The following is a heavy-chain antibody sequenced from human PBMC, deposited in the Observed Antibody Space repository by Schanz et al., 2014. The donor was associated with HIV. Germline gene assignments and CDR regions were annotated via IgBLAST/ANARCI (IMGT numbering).Heavy chain of an antibody. J-gene: IGHJ4*02. CDR1: GYTFTRYD. CDR2: INPSGGKT. CDR3: ARGRFCSGGSCYHDY. V-gene: IGHV1-8*01. Sequence: QVQLVQSGLEVKKPGASVKVSCKASGYTFTRYDINWVRQATGQGLEWMGIINPSGGKTSLAQKFQGRVTMTRNTSINTAYMELSSLRSEDTAVYYCARGRFCSGGSCYHDYWGQGTLVTVSS. D-gene: IGHD2-15*01.